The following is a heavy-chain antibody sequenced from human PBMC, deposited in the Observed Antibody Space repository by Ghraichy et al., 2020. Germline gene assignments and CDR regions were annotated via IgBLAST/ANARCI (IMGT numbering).Heavy chain of an antibody. CDR2: ISGSNNIL. J-gene: IGHJ4*02. D-gene: IGHD3-22*01. CDR1: GFTVSSFA. Sequence: GGSLRLSCAASGFTVSSFAMSWFRQAPGKGLEWVAAISGSNNILHYADSGMGRFTISRDNSKNTLSLHMNSLRAEDTAVYYCAKGYSTAFYYDNSGFDHWGQGTLVAVSS. CDR3: AKGYSTAFYYDNSGFDH. V-gene: IGHV3-23*01.